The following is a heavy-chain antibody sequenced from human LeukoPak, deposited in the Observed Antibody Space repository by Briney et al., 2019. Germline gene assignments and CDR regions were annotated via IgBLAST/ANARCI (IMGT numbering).Heavy chain of an antibody. Sequence: ASVKVSCKASGYTFTSYDINWVRQATGQGLEWMGWMNPNSGNTGYAQKFRGRVTMTRNTSISTAYMELSSLRSEDTAVYYCARSGSSHLGAFDIWGQGTMVTVSS. D-gene: IGHD1-26*01. V-gene: IGHV1-8*01. CDR3: ARSGSSHLGAFDI. CDR2: MNPNSGNT. CDR1: GYTFTSYD. J-gene: IGHJ3*02.